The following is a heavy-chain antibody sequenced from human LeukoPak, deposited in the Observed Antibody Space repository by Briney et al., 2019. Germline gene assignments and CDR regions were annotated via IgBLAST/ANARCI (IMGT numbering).Heavy chain of an antibody. V-gene: IGHV3-23*01. CDR2: IKGGGGDP. CDR3: AQGGHDFNPFYC. J-gene: IGHJ4*02. D-gene: IGHD2-21*02. Sequence: GGSLRLSCVDSGFTFNTYATGWVRKSPGRGLEWVSSIKGGGGDPFYADSVKGRFTISRDNSKNTLFLQLNSLRAEDSAVYYCAQGGHDFNPFYCWGQGTLVTVSS. CDR1: GFTFNTYA.